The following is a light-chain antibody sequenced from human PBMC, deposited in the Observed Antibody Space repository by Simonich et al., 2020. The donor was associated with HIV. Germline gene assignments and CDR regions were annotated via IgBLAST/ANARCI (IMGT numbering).Light chain of an antibody. V-gene: IGKV1-9*01. Sequence: IQLTQSPSFLSASAGDRVTITCRASQGISNSLAWYQQKPGKAPKLLIYAASTLQSGVPLRFTGSGFGTEFTLTISSLQPEDFATYYCQQSYTTPYTFGQGTKLEIK. CDR1: QGISNS. CDR3: QQSYTTPYT. J-gene: IGKJ2*01. CDR2: AAS.